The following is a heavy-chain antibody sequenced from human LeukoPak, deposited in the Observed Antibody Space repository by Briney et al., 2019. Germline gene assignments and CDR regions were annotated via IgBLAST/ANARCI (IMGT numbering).Heavy chain of an antibody. CDR1: GFTFSDYF. J-gene: IGHJ4*02. CDR2: ISTSGTGTTI. CDR3: AKGNLAAAGSKYFDY. D-gene: IGHD6-13*01. Sequence: PGGSLRLSCAASGFTFSDYFMNWIRQAPGKGLEWVSYISTSGTGTTIYYADSVKGRFTISRDNAKNSLYLQMNSLRAEDAAVYYCAKGNLAAAGSKYFDYWGQGTLVTVSS. V-gene: IGHV3-11*01.